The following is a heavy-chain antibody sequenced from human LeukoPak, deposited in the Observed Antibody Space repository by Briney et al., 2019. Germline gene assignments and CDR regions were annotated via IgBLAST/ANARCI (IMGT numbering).Heavy chain of an antibody. CDR1: GFTFSSYS. CDR2: ISSSSSYI. V-gene: IGHV3-21*01. D-gene: IGHD3-22*01. Sequence: PGGSLRLSCAASGFTFSSYSMNWVRQAPGKGLEWVSSISSSSSYIYYADSVKGRFTISRDNAKNSLYVQMNSLRAEDTAVYYCARLTTGPFYFDYWGQGTLVTVSS. CDR3: ARLTTGPFYFDY. J-gene: IGHJ4*02.